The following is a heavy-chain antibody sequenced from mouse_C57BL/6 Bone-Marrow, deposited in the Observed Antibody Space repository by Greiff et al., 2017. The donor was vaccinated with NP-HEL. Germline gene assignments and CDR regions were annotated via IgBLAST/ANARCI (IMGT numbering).Heavy chain of an antibody. CDR3: ARREDYGSLFDY. CDR1: GYTFTSYG. J-gene: IGHJ2*01. D-gene: IGHD1-1*01. Sequence: QVQLKESGAELARPGASVKLSCKASGYTFTSYGISWVKQRTGQGLEWIGEIYPRSGNTYYNEKFKGKATLTADKSSSTAYMELRSLTSEDSAVYFCARREDYGSLFDYWGQGTTLTVSS. CDR2: IYPRSGNT. V-gene: IGHV1-81*01.